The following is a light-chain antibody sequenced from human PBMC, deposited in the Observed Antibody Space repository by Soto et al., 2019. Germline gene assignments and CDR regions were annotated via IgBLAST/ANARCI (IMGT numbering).Light chain of an antibody. CDR1: QDISNY. CDR2: DAS. Sequence: DIQMTQSPSSLSASVGDRVTITCQASQDISNYLNWYQQKPGKAPKLLIYDASNLETGVPSRFIGSGSGTNFTFTIISMQPEDIATYYCQQYDNLPITFGQGTRLEIK. V-gene: IGKV1-33*01. J-gene: IGKJ5*01. CDR3: QQYDNLPIT.